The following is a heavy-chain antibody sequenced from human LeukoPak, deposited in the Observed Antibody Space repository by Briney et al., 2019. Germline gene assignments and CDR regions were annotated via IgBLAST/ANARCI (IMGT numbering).Heavy chain of an antibody. CDR3: AKAGPYSSSWYYYFDY. D-gene: IGHD6-13*01. CDR1: GFTFSDYY. J-gene: IGHJ4*02. V-gene: IGHV3-11*01. CDR2: ISSSGSTI. Sequence: GGSLRLSCAASGFTFSDYYMSWIRQAPGKGLEWVSYISSSGSTIYYADSVKGRFTISRDNAKNSLYLQMNSLRAEDTAVYYCAKAGPYSSSWYYYFDYWGQGTLVTVSS.